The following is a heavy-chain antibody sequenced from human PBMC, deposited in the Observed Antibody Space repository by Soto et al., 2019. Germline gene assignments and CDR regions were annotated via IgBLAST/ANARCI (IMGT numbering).Heavy chain of an antibody. D-gene: IGHD6-13*01. J-gene: IGHJ6*02. Sequence: PSETLSLTCTVACGSISSGGYYWSWIRQHPGKGLEWIGYIYYSGSTYYNPSLKSRVTISVDTSKNQFSLKLSSVTAADTAVYYCASARAYSSSWPLDVWGQGTTVTVSS. CDR3: ASARAYSSSWPLDV. V-gene: IGHV4-31*03. CDR1: CGSISSGGYY. CDR2: IYYSGST.